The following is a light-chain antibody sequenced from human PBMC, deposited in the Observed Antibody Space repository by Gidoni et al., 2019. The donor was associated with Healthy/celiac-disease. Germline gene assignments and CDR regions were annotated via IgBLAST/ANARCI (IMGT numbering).Light chain of an antibody. CDR1: QSVTNNY. Sequence: EIVLTQSPGTLSLSPGERATLSCRASQSVTNNYFAWYQQKPGQAPRLLIYGASSRATGIPDRFSGRGSGTDFTLTIRRLEPEDFAVDDCQHYGSSPITFGQGTRLEIK. J-gene: IGKJ5*01. CDR3: QHYGSSPIT. V-gene: IGKV3-20*01. CDR2: GAS.